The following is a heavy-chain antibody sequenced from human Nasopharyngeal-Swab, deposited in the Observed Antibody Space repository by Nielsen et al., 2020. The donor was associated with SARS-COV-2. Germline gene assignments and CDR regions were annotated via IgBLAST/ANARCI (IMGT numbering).Heavy chain of an antibody. CDR1: GGSISSSSYY. CDR2: IYYSGST. J-gene: IGHJ6*03. CDR3: ARISGWSGYYLYYYYYMDV. D-gene: IGHD3-3*01. V-gene: IGHV4-39*07. Sequence: SETLSLTCTVSGGSISSSSYYWGWTRQPPGKGLEWIGSIYYSGSTYYNPSLKSRVTISVDTSKNQFSLKLSSVTAADTAVYYCARISGWSGYYLYYYYYMDVWGKGTTVTVSS.